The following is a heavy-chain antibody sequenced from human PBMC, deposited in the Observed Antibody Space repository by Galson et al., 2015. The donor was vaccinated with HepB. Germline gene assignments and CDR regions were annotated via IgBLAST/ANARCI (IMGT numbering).Heavy chain of an antibody. D-gene: IGHD1-26*01. Sequence: SVKVSCKASGYTFINYDINWVRQAAGQGLEWMGWMNPNSGYTGYAQNLQGRVTLTRDTSISTAYMELSSLRSEDTAVYYCVTYSGNYAGPDAFDVWGQGTMVTVSS. CDR3: VTYSGNYAGPDAFDV. V-gene: IGHV1-8*01. J-gene: IGHJ3*01. CDR1: GYTFINYD. CDR2: MNPNSGYT.